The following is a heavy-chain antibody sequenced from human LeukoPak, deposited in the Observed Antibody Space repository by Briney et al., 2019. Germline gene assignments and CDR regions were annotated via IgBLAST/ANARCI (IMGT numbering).Heavy chain of an antibody. CDR2: IRVYNGNT. J-gene: IGHJ6*02. CDR3: ARDPEYCSSTSCYYYYYYGMDV. D-gene: IGHD2-2*01. CDR1: GYTFTSYG. V-gene: IGHV1-18*01. Sequence: ASVKVSCKASGYTFTSYGITWVRQAPGQGLEWMGWIRVYNGNTNYARKFQGRVTMTTDTSTTTAYMELRSLGSDDTAVYYCARDPEYCSSTSCYYYYYYGMDVWGQGTTVTVSS.